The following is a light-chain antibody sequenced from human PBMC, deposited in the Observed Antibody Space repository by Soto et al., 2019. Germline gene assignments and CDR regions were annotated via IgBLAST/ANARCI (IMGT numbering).Light chain of an antibody. CDR2: GAS. Sequence: EIVLTQSPGTLSLSPGERATLSCRASQSIRSTYLAWYQQKPGQAPRLLIYGASSRATGIPDRFSGSGSGTDFTLTISRLELEDFAVYYCQQYGGSPPYTFGQGTKLEIK. CDR1: QSIRSTY. CDR3: QQYGGSPPYT. J-gene: IGKJ2*01. V-gene: IGKV3-20*01.